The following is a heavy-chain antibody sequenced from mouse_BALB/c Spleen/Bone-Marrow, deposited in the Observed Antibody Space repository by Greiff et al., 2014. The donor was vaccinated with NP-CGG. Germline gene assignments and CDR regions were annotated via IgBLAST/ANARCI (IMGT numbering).Heavy chain of an antibody. J-gene: IGHJ3*01. CDR3: ARIEIGNSGGDY. CDR2: IDPYNGGT. Sequence: EVQLQQSGPELVKPGASVKVSCKASGYAFTSYNMYWVKQSHGKSLEWIGYIDPYNGGTSYNQKFKGKATLTVDKSSSTAYMHLNSLTSENSAVYDCARIEIGNSGGDYWGQGTLVTVSA. D-gene: IGHD3-3*01. V-gene: IGHV1S135*01. CDR1: GYAFTSYN.